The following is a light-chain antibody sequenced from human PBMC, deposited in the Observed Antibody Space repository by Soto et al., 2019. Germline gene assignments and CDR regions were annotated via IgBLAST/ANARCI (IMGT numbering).Light chain of an antibody. Sequence: QPVLTQPPSASGSPGQSVTISCTGTSSDVGAYKYVSWYQQHPGKAPKLMIYEVSKRPSGVPDRFSGSKSGNTASLTVSGLQAEDEADYYCSSYAGSNNLFGGGTKLTVL. CDR3: SSYAGSNNL. J-gene: IGLJ2*01. CDR2: EVS. V-gene: IGLV2-8*01. CDR1: SSDVGAYKY.